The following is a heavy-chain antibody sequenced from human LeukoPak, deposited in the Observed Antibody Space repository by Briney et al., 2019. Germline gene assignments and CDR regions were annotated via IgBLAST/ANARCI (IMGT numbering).Heavy chain of an antibody. J-gene: IGHJ4*02. CDR3: ARSRGTGYSSSNAFDY. CDR1: GFTVSSNY. CDR2: IYSGGST. D-gene: IGHD6-13*01. V-gene: IGHV3-53*01. Sequence: GGSLRLSCAASGFTVSSNYMSWVRQAPGKGLEWVSVIYSGGSTYYADSAKGRFTISRDNSKNTLYLQMNSLRAEDTAVYYCARSRGTGYSSSNAFDYWGQGTLVTVSS.